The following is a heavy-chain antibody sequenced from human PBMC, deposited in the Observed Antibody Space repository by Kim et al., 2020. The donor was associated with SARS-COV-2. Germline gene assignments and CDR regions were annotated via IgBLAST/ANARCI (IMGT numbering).Heavy chain of an antibody. CDR2: IFSGGSST. J-gene: IGHJ6*01. CDR1: GINFRTYA. Sequence: GGSLRHSCAASGINFRTYAMHWVRQAPGKGLEWVSVIFSGGSSTYYADSVKGRFTISRATSKTTLYLQMNSLRAEDTAVYYCAKDIGGGNYYYYGLDGWG. V-gene: IGHV3-23*03. CDR3: AKDIGGGNYYYYGLDG. D-gene: IGHD2-15*01.